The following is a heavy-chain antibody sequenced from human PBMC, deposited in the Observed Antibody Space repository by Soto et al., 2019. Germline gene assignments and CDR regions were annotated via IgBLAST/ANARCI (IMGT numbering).Heavy chain of an antibody. CDR2: IYYSGST. D-gene: IGHD5-12*01. J-gene: IGHJ4*02. Sequence: PSETLSLTCTVSGGSISSSSYYWGWIRQPPGKGLEWIGSIYYSGSTNYNPSLKSRVTISVDTSKNQFSLKLSSVTAADTAVYYCARDGYNMMFDYWGQGTLVTVSS. V-gene: IGHV4-39*07. CDR3: ARDGYNMMFDY. CDR1: GGSISSSSYY.